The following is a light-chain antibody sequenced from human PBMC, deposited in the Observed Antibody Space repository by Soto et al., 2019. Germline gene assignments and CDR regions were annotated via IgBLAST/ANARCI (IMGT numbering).Light chain of an antibody. V-gene: IGKV3-20*01. CDR3: QQYGSPGVT. J-gene: IGKJ3*01. CDR1: QSVSITS. CDR2: GAS. Sequence: IVLTQSPGTLSLSPGERATLSCRASQSVSITSLAWYQQKPGQAPRLLIYGASIRATDIADRFSGSGSGTDFTLTISRLDTEDFAVYYCQQYGSPGVTFGPGTKVDI.